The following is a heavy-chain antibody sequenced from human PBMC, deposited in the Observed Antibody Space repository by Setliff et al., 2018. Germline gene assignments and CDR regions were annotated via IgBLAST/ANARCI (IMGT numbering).Heavy chain of an antibody. J-gene: IGHJ3*01. CDR1: GYTFTDYY. D-gene: IGHD3-16*01. CDR3: ARSDHLVVDGFDV. CDR2: FDPEDEET. V-gene: IGHV1-2*02. Sequence: ASVKVSCKPSGYTFTDYYIHWVRQAPGQGLEWMGGFDPEDEETIYAQKFQGRVTMTRDTSISTAYMELSRLTSDDMAVYFCARSDHLVVDGFDVWGQGTMVTVSS.